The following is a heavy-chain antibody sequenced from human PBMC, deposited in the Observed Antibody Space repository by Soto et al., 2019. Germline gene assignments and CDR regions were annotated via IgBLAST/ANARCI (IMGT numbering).Heavy chain of an antibody. J-gene: IGHJ1*01. V-gene: IGHV3-49*04. CDR1: GFTFGDYA. Sequence: SLRLCCTASGFTFGDYAMSCVRQAPGKGLEWVGFIRSKAYGGTTEYAAAVKGRFTISRDDSKSIAYLQMNSLKTEDTAVYYCTRVFDSSGWYSEDFQQWGQGTLV. D-gene: IGHD6-19*01. CDR2: IRSKAYGGTT. CDR3: TRVFDSSGWYSEDFQQ.